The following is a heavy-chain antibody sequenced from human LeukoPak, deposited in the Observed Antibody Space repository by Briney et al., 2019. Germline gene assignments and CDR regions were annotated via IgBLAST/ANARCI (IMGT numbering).Heavy chain of an antibody. CDR1: GYTFTSYA. CDR3: ARDQEGYDFWSGYSHVNWFDP. V-gene: IGHV1-3*01. D-gene: IGHD3-3*01. CDR2: INAGNGNT. Sequence: ASVKVSCKASGYTFTSYAIHWVRQAPGQRLEWMGWINAGNGNTKYSQKFQGRVTITRDTSASTAYMELSSLRSEDTAVYYCARDQEGYDFWSGYSHVNWFDPWGQGTLVTVSS. J-gene: IGHJ5*02.